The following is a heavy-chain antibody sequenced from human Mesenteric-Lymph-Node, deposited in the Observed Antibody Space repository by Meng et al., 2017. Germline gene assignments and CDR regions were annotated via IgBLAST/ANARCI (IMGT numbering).Heavy chain of an antibody. Sequence: GGSLRLSCAASGFTFNNHAMSWVRQAPGKGLEWVSHISGSGDTSHYTDSVKGRFSISRDNSRNTLYLQMNSLTAEDTAVYYCARGTITPPGTGWGCFCDYWGLGTLVT. V-gene: IGHV3-23*01. CDR2: ISGSGDTS. J-gene: IGHJ4*02. CDR1: GFTFNNHA. CDR3: ARGTITPPGTGWGCFCDY. D-gene: IGHD1-1*01.